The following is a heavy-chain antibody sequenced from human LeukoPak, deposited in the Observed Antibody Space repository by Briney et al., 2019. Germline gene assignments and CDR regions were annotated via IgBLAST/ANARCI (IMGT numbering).Heavy chain of an antibody. CDR2: INWNGGST. D-gene: IGHD4-17*01. V-gene: IGHV3-20*04. CDR3: ARDRLHDYGDYGPFDY. Sequence: GGSLRLSCAASGFTLSSYAMSWVRQAPGKGLEWVSGINWNGGSTGYADSVKGRFTISRDNAKNSLYLQMNSLRAEDTALYYCARDRLHDYGDYGPFDYWGQGTLVTVSS. CDR1: GFTLSSYA. J-gene: IGHJ4*02.